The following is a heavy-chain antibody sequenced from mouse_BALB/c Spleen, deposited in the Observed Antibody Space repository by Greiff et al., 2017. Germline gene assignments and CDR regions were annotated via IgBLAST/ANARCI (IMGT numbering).Heavy chain of an antibody. V-gene: IGHV2-9*02. J-gene: IGHJ3*01. CDR1: GFSLTSYG. CDR2: IWAGGST. CDR3: ARGITTVVPEGFAY. D-gene: IGHD1-1*01. Sequence: QVQLKESGPGLVAPSQSLSITCTVSGFSLTSYGVHWVRQPPGKGLEWLGVIWAGGSTNYNSALMSRLSISKDNSKSQVFLKMNSLQTDDTAMYYCARGITTVVPEGFAYWGQGTLVTVS.